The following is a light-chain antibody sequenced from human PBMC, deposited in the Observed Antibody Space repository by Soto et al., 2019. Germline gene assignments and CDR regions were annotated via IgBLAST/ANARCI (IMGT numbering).Light chain of an antibody. CDR2: GAS. J-gene: IGKJ1*01. Sequence: IVLTQSPGTLSLSPGEGATLSCRASQSVSSSLAWYQQKRGQAPRLLIHGASSRATGITDRFSGSGSGTDFILSISRLEPEEWAEYYCEPDDGSPRTLGKGTKVDVK. CDR1: QSVSSS. CDR3: EPDDGSPRT. V-gene: IGKV3-20*01.